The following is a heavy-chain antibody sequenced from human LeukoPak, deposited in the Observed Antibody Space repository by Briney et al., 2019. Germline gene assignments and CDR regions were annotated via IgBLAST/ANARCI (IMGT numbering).Heavy chain of an antibody. CDR1: GGSFSDYY. CDR3: ARHDTRGGAYDI. CDR2: INHSGST. V-gene: IGHV4-34*01. D-gene: IGHD3-10*01. Sequence: SETLSLTCAVFGGSFSDYYWSWVRQPPGKGLEWIGEINHSGSTNYSPSLKSRVTISVDTSKKQFSLKLSSVTAADTALYYCARHDTRGGAYDIWGQGTMVTVSS. J-gene: IGHJ3*02.